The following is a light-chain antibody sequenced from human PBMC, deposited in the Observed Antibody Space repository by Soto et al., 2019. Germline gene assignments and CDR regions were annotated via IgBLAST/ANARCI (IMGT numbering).Light chain of an antibody. J-gene: IGLJ2*01. CDR3: QSYDSSNPVV. V-gene: IGLV6-57*01. Sequence: NFMLTQPHSVSESPGKTVTISCTRSSDSIASNYVQWYQQRPGSSPTTVIYDDNQRPSGVPDRFSGSIDSSSNSASLTISGLKTEDEADYYCQSYDSSNPVVFGGGTKLTVL. CDR1: SDSIASNY. CDR2: DDN.